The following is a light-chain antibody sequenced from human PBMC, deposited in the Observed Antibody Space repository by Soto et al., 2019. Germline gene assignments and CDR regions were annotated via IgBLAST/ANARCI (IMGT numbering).Light chain of an antibody. V-gene: IGKV3-15*01. CDR2: GAS. CDR3: QQYNNSRT. CDR1: QSVSSSY. Sequence: QSLGPLSSSHRERASRSSMASQSVSSSYLVWHQQKPGQAPRLLIYGASTRATGIPARFSGSGSGTEFTLTISSLQSEDFAVYYCQQYNNSRTFGQGTKVDIK. J-gene: IGKJ1*01.